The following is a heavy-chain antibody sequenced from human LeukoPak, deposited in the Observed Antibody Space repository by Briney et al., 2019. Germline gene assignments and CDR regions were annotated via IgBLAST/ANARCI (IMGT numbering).Heavy chain of an antibody. CDR2: INSSGGST. D-gene: IGHD5-18*01. V-gene: IGHV1-46*01. J-gene: IGHJ3*02. CDR3: ARELRGYSYGYGDAFDI. CDR1: GYTFTSYY. Sequence: GASVKVSCKASGYTFTSYYMHWVRQAPGQGLEWMGIINSSGGSTSYAQKFQGRVTMTRDTSTSTVYMELSSLRSEDTAVYYCARELRGYSYGYGDAFDIWGQGTMVTVSS.